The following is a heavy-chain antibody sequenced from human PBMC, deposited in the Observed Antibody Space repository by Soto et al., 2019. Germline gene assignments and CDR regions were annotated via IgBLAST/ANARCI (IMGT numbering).Heavy chain of an antibody. D-gene: IGHD6-19*01. V-gene: IGHV4-39*01. CDR1: GGSISSSSYY. Sequence: QLQLQESGPGLVKPSETLSLTCTVSGGSISSSSYYWGWIRQPPGKGLEWIGSIYYSGSTYYNPSLKSRVTISVDTSKNQFSLKLSSVTAADTAVYYCARLGSSGWYPELDYWGQGTLVTVSS. J-gene: IGHJ4*02. CDR3: ARLGSSGWYPELDY. CDR2: IYYSGST.